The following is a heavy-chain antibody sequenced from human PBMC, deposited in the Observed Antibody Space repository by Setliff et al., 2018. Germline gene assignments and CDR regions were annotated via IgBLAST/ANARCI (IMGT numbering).Heavy chain of an antibody. D-gene: IGHD3-10*01. CDR1: GYSISSGYY. V-gene: IGHV4-38-2*01. CDR2: IYHSGST. CDR3: ARLWRRIQQIDY. J-gene: IGHJ4*02. Sequence: SETLSLTCAVSGYSISSGYYWGWIRQPLGKGLEWIGSIYHSGSTYYNPSLKSRVTISVDTSKNQFSLKLSSVTAADTAVYYCARLWRRIQQIDYWGQGTLVTVSS.